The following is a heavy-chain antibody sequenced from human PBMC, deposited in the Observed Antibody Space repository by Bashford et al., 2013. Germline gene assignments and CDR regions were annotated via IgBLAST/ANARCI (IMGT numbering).Heavy chain of an antibody. V-gene: IGHV4-34*01. Sequence: SSETLSLTCAVYGGSFSGYYWSWIRQPPGKGLEWIGEINHSGSTNYNPSLKSRVTISVDTSKNQFSLKLSSVTAADTAVYYCAGVYCTNGVCYPEQYYYYYGMDVWGQGTTVTVSS. CDR1: GGSFSGYY. D-gene: IGHD2-8*01. CDR3: AGVYCTNGVCYPEQYYYYYGMDV. CDR2: INHSGST. J-gene: IGHJ6*02.